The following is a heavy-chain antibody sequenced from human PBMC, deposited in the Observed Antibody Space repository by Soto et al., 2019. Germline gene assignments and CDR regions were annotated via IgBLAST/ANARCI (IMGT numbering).Heavy chain of an antibody. V-gene: IGHV4-39*07. J-gene: IGHJ4*02. D-gene: IGHD6-19*01. CDR3: ARESGSGWHALDY. CDR1: GGSISSSSYY. CDR2: IYYSGST. Sequence: SETLSLTCTVSGGSISSSSYYWGWIRQPPGKGLEWIGSIYYSGSTYYNPSLKSRVTISVDTSKNQLSLKPTSVTAADTAVYYCARESGSGWHALDYWGQGTLVTVSS.